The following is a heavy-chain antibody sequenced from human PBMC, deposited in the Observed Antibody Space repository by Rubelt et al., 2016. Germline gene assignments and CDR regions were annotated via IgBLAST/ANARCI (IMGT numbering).Heavy chain of an antibody. D-gene: IGHD3-22*01. CDR2: ISAYNGNT. CDR3: GVVITAENAFDI. Sequence: QVQLVQSGAEVKKPGASVKVSCKASGYTFTSYGISWVRQAPGQGLEWMGWISAYNGNTNYAQKLQGRVTMTTDTSTSTGYMELRSLRSDDTAVYYCGVVITAENAFDIWGQGTMVTVSS. V-gene: IGHV1-18*01. CDR1: GYTFTSYG. J-gene: IGHJ3*02.